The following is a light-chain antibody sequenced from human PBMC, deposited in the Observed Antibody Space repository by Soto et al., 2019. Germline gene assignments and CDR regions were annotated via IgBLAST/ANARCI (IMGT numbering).Light chain of an antibody. CDR3: SSYTNTSPHVI. CDR1: SSDIGGYNH. CDR2: NVS. Sequence: QSALTQPASVSGSPGQSITISCTGASSDIGGYNHVSWYQQHPGKAPKLIIYNVSHRPSGVSTRFSGSKYGNTASLIIAGLQAEDEDDYFCSSYTNTSPHVIFGGGTKVTVL. J-gene: IGLJ2*01. V-gene: IGLV2-14*03.